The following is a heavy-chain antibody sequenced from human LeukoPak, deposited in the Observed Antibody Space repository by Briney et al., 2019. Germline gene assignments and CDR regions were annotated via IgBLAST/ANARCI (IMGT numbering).Heavy chain of an antibody. J-gene: IGHJ4*02. Sequence: ASVKVSCKASGYTFTSYGISWVRQAPGQGLEWMGIIDPSGGSTSYAQTFQGRVTMTRDTSTSTFYMELSSLRSEDTAVYYCARGRGIAAPGPRSLFDYWGQGTLVTVSS. CDR3: ARGRGIAAPGPRSLFDY. V-gene: IGHV1-46*01. D-gene: IGHD6-13*01. CDR1: GYTFTSYG. CDR2: IDPSGGST.